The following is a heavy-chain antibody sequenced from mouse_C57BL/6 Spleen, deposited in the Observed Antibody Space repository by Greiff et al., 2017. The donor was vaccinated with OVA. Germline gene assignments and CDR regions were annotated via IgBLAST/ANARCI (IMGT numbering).Heavy chain of an antibody. Sequence: EVKLVESGGGLVQPGGSLKLSCAASGFTFSDYYMYWVRQTPEKRLEWVAYISNGGGSTYYPDTVKGRFTISRDNAKNTLYLQMSRLKSEDTAMYYCARQVYSNYGYFDVWGTGTTVTVSS. CDR1: GFTFSDYY. J-gene: IGHJ1*03. CDR3: ARQVYSNYGYFDV. CDR2: ISNGGGST. D-gene: IGHD2-5*01. V-gene: IGHV5-12*01.